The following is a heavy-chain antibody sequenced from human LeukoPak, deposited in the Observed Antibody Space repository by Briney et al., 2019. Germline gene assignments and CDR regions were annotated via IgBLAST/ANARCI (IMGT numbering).Heavy chain of an antibody. J-gene: IGHJ4*02. CDR2: IYYSGST. Sequence: SETLSLTCTVSGVPISSYYWSWIRQPPGKGLEWIGYIYYSGSTNYNPSLKSRVTISVDTSKNQFSLKLSSVTAADTAVYYCAGFDVLRFLGVGYWGQGTLVTVSS. D-gene: IGHD3-3*01. CDR1: GVPISSYY. CDR3: AGFDVLRFLGVGY. V-gene: IGHV4-59*01.